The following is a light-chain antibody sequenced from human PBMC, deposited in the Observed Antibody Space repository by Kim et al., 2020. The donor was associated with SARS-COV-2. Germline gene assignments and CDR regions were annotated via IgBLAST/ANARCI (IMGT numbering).Light chain of an antibody. Sequence: GDRVTITCRASQDISSVLAWYQQKPGKAPNLLIYDASTLESGVPSRFSGSGSGTDFTLTISSLQPEDFATYYCQQFNNLFTFGQGTKLE. CDR2: DAS. CDR3: QQFNNLFT. V-gene: IGKV1D-13*01. CDR1: QDISSV. J-gene: IGKJ2*01.